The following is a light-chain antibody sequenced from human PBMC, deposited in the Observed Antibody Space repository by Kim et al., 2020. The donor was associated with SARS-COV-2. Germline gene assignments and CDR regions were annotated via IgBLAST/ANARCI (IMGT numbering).Light chain of an antibody. CDR3: QQFHGYPFN. CDR2: KAS. J-gene: IGKJ2*01. CDR1: QNINSW. V-gene: IGKV1-5*03. Sequence: DIQMTQSPSTLSASVGDRVTITCRASQNINSWLAWYQQIPGRAPKLLIFKASTLEDGVPARFSGSGSGTEFSLTVSSLQHDDSATYYCQQFHGYPFNFGQGTKLEI.